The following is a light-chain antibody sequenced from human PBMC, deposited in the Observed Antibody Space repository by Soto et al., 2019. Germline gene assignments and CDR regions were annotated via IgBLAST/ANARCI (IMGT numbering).Light chain of an antibody. CDR2: DAS. CDR3: QQYGISQWT. Sequence: DIVLTQSPGTLSLSPGERATLSCRASQSVSSFYLAWYQQNPGQAPRLLIYDASTRATGIPDRFSGSGSGTDFTLTISRLEPEDFAVYYCQQYGISQWTFGQGTKV. V-gene: IGKV3-20*01. CDR1: QSVSSFY. J-gene: IGKJ1*01.